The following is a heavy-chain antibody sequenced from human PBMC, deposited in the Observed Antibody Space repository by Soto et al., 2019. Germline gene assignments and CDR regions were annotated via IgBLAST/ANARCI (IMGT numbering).Heavy chain of an antibody. Sequence: GGSLRLSCAASGFTFSSYWMSWVRQAPGKGLEWVANIKQDGSEKYYVDSVKGRFTISRDNAKNSLYLKMNSLRAEDTAVYYCAATYEDILSGWYDALDSWQKGTRV. CDR1: GFTFSSYW. CDR3: AATYEDILSGWYDALDS. V-gene: IGHV3-7*03. D-gene: IGHD3-9*01. CDR2: IKQDGSEK. J-gene: IGHJ3*02.